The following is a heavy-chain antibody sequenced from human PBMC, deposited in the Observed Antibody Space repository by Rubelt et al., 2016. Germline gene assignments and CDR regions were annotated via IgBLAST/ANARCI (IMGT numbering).Heavy chain of an antibody. J-gene: IGHJ4*02. CDR3: ARARSITIFGVGQKPQYYFDY. V-gene: IGHV3-21*01. D-gene: IGHD3-3*01. Sequence: YYADSVKGRFTISRDNAKNSLYLQMNSLRAEDTAVYYCARARSITIFGVGQKPQYYFDYWGQGTLVTVSS.